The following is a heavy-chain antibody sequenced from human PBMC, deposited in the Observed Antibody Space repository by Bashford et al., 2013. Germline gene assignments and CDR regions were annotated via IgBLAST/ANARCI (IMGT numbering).Heavy chain of an antibody. V-gene: IGHV5-51*01. J-gene: IGHJ4*02. CDR2: IYPGDSDT. CDR3: ARQGTYYDRRGRLDY. Sequence: WVRQMPGKGLEWMGIIYPGDSDTRYSPSFQGQVTISADKSVNTAYLQWSSLKASDTAMYYCARQGTYYDRRGRLDYWGQGTLVTVSS. D-gene: IGHD3-22*01.